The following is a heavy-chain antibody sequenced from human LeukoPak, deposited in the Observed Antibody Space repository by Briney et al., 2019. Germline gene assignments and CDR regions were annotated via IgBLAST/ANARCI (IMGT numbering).Heavy chain of an antibody. J-gene: IGHJ5*02. CDR1: GGSINSYY. CDR2: IYYSGST. D-gene: IGHD2-15*01. V-gene: IGHV4-59*01. Sequence: PSETLSLTCTASGGSINSYYWSWIRQPPGKGLEWIGYIYYSGSTNYNPSLKSRVTMSVDTSKNQFSLRLSSVTTADTAVYCCARARWWFDPWGQGTLVTVSS. CDR3: ARARWWFDP.